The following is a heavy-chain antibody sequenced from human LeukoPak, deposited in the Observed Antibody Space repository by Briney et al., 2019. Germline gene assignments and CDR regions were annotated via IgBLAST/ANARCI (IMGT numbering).Heavy chain of an antibody. V-gene: IGHV1-69*05. D-gene: IGHD2-21*02. CDR2: IIPIFGTA. CDR1: GGTFSSYA. Sequence: ASVKVSCKASGGTFSSYAISWVRQAPGQGLEWMGGIIPIFGTANYAQKFQGRVTITTDESTSTAYMELSSLRSEDTAVHYCARDSCGGDCYPGSYAFDIWGQGTMVTVSS. CDR3: ARDSCGGDCYPGSYAFDI. J-gene: IGHJ3*02.